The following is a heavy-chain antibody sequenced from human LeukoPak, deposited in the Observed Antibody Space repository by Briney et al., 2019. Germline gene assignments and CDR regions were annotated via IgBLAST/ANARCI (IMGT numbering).Heavy chain of an antibody. J-gene: IGHJ6*03. D-gene: IGHD5-24*01. V-gene: IGHV4-34*01. CDR2: INHSGST. CDR1: GGSFSGYY. Sequence: SETLSLTCAVYGGSFSGYYWSWIRQPPGKGLEWIGEINHSGSTNYNPSLKSRVTISVDTSKNQFSLKLSSVTAADTAVYYCARGGGRGYTGRYYYYMDVWGKGTTVTVSS. CDR3: ARGGGRGYTGRYYYYMDV.